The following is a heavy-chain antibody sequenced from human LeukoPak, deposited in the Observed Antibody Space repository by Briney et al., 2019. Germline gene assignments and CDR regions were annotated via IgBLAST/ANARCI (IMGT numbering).Heavy chain of an antibody. D-gene: IGHD6-13*01. V-gene: IGHV3-30-3*01. CDR2: ISYDGSNK. CDR3: ARDVPGIAIH. CDR1: GFTFSSYA. Sequence: GGSLRLSCAASGFTFSSYAMHWVRQAPDKGLEWVAVISYDGSNKYHADSVKGRFTISRDNSKNTLYLQMNSLRAEDTAVYYCARDVPGIAIHWGQGTLVTVSS. J-gene: IGHJ4*02.